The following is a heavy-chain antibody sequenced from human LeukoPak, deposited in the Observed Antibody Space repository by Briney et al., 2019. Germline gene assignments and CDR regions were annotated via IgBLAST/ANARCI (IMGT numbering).Heavy chain of an antibody. V-gene: IGHV4-39*07. CDR3: ARDVSSGYYPDY. J-gene: IGHJ4*02. CDR1: GGSISSSSYY. D-gene: IGHD3-22*01. CDR2: IYYSGST. Sequence: SETLSLTCTVSGGSISSSSYYWGWIRQPPGKGLEWIGSIYYSGSTYYNPSLKSRVTISVDTSKNQFSLKLSSVTAADTAVYYCARDVSSGYYPDYWGQGTLVTVSS.